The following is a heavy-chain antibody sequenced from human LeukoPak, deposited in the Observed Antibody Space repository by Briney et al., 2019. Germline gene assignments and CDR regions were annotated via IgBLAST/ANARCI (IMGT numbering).Heavy chain of an antibody. V-gene: IGHV4-39*01. J-gene: IGHJ5*02. CDR2: IYYSGST. Sequence: SSETLSLTCSVLGGSIISSSFYWGWIRQPPGKGLEWIGSIYYSGSTYYNPSLKSRVTISVDTSKNQFFLKLSSVTAPDTAVYYCARRGSGLNWFDPWGQGTLVTVSS. CDR3: ARRGSGLNWFDP. D-gene: IGHD3-16*01. CDR1: GGSIISSSFY.